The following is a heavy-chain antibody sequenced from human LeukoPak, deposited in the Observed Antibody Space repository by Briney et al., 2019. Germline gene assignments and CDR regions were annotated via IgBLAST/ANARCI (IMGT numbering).Heavy chain of an antibody. CDR2: IYTGETT. CDR1: GFTFSNFA. CDR3: AKVGAVAAVEN. J-gene: IGHJ4*02. V-gene: IGHV3-23*03. D-gene: IGHD6-19*01. Sequence: GGSLRLSCAASGFTFSNFAMSWVRQAPGKGLEWVSVIYTGETTYYADSVKGRFTISRDNSKNTLYLQMDGLRVEDTAVCYCAKVGAVAAVENWGQGTLVTVSS.